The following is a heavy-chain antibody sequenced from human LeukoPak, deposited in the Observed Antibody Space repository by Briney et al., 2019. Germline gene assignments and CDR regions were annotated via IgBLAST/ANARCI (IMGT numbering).Heavy chain of an antibody. CDR1: GFTFSSYS. D-gene: IGHD3-3*01. CDR2: ISSSSSTI. V-gene: IGHV3-48*01. J-gene: IGHJ4*02. CDR3: AKWSGNRPLYYFDY. Sequence: PGGSLRLSCAASGFTFSSYSMNWVCQAPGKGLEWVSYISSSSSTIYYADSVKGRFTISRDNAKNSLYLQMNSLRADDTAVYYCAKWSGNRPLYYFDYWGQGTLVTVSS.